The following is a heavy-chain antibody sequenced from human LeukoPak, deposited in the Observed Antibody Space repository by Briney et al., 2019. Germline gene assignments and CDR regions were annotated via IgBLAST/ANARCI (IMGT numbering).Heavy chain of an antibody. CDR1: GFTFSSYS. V-gene: IGHV3-21*01. J-gene: IGHJ6*02. CDR2: ISSSSSYI. Sequence: PGGSLRLSCAASGFTFSSYSMNWVRQAPGKGLEWVSSISSSSSYIYYADSVKGRFTISRDNAKNSLYLQMNSLRAEDTAVYYCARDGMVHFTRNSPDVWGQGTTVTVSS. CDR3: ARDGMVHFTRNSPDV. D-gene: IGHD1-1*01.